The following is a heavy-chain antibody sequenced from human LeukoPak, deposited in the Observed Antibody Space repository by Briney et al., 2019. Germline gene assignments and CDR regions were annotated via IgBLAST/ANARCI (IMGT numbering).Heavy chain of an antibody. CDR1: GFTLSSQW. CDR2: IKEDGSQK. CDR3: ARAFS. J-gene: IGHJ5*02. Sequence: GGSLRLSRAASGFTLSSQWMSWVRQAPGKGPEWVANIKEDGSQKSYVDSVKGRFTISRDNAKNSLYLQMNSLRAEDTAIYYCARAFSWGQGTLVTVSS. V-gene: IGHV3-7*01. D-gene: IGHD3-16*01.